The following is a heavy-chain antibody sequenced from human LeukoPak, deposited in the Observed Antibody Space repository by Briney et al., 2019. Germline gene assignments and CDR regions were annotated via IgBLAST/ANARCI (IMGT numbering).Heavy chain of an antibody. Sequence: GGSLRLSCAASGFTFSSFAMTWVRQAPGKGLEWVSGISGRGDSTYYADSVKGQFTISRDNSKNTLYLQMSSLRADDTAVYFCAKAPCSGGSCYSSDWGQGTLVTVSS. J-gene: IGHJ4*02. D-gene: IGHD2-15*01. CDR3: AKAPCSGGSCYSSD. CDR1: GFTFSSFA. V-gene: IGHV3-23*01. CDR2: ISGRGDST.